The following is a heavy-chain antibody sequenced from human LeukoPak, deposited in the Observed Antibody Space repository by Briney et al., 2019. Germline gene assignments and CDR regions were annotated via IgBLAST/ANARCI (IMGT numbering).Heavy chain of an antibody. D-gene: IGHD5-18*01. CDR2: IYSGGST. J-gene: IGHJ4*02. CDR3: ARAHERQLWSSGVDY. CDR1: GFTVSSNY. Sequence: GGSLRLSCAASGFTVSSNYMSWVRQAPGKGLEWVSVIYSGGSTYYADSVKGRFTISRDNSKNTLYLQMNSLRAEDTAVYYCARAHERQLWSSGVDYWGQGTLVTVSS. V-gene: IGHV3-53*01.